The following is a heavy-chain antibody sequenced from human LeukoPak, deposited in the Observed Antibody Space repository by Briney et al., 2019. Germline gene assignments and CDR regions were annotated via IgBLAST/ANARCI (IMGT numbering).Heavy chain of an antibody. V-gene: IGHV3-74*01. J-gene: IGHJ4*02. D-gene: IGHD5-24*01. CDR3: ARDRGDGNTAFDY. CDR1: GFTFSTYW. CDR2: INSDGSNT. Sequence: GGSLRLSCAASGFTFSTYWMHWVRQAPGKGLVWVSRINSDGSNTGYADSVKGRFTISRDNAKNTLYLQMNSLRAEDTAMYYCARDRGDGNTAFDYWGQGILVTVSS.